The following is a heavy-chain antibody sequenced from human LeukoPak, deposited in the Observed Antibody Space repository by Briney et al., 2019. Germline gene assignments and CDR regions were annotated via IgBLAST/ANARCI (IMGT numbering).Heavy chain of an antibody. D-gene: IGHD6-6*01. J-gene: IGHJ4*02. Sequence: ASVKVSCKASGYTFTGYYMHWVRQAPGQGLEWMGWINPNSGGTNYAQKFQGRVTMTRDTSISTACMELSRLRSDDTAVYYCARGSSSSEGNFDYWGQGTLVTVSS. V-gene: IGHV1-2*02. CDR2: INPNSGGT. CDR1: GYTFTGYY. CDR3: ARGSSSSEGNFDY.